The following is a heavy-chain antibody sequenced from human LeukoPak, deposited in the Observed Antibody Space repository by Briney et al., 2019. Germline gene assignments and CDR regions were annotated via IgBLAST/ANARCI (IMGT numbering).Heavy chain of an antibody. CDR2: VNHLGRT. Sequence: PSETLSLTCAVSGGSFSVYYWSWIRQPPGKGLEWIGEVNHLGRTNYNPSLKSRVTMSLDTSKKEVSLKLTSVTAADTAVYYCARGSASGIYPIDCWGQGTLVTVSS. J-gene: IGHJ4*02. CDR3: ARGSASGIYPIDC. D-gene: IGHD6-19*01. V-gene: IGHV4-34*01. CDR1: GGSFSVYY.